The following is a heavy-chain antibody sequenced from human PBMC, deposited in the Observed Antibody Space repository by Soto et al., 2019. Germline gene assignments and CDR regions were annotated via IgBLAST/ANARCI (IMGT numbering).Heavy chain of an antibody. Sequence: QVQLVQSGAEVKNPGASVSVSCKASGYSFANYYMHWVRQAPGQGLEWMGDINPSGSATRYAQKFQGRVTMTRDTSASTVYMDLSSLRSEDTAVYYCVGNSVATFTGLGYWGQGTLVTVSS. V-gene: IGHV1-46*01. D-gene: IGHD1-1*01. CDR2: INPSGSAT. CDR1: GYSFANYY. CDR3: VGNSVATFTGLGY. J-gene: IGHJ4*02.